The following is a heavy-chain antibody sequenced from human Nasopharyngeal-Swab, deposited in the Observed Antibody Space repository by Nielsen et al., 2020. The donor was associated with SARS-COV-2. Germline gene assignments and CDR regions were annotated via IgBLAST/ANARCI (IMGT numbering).Heavy chain of an antibody. Sequence: SETLSPPCTVSGGPISSYYWTWIRQPPGRGLGRIGYIYYSGSTNYNPSLESRVTMSVDTSKNQFSLNLSSVTAADTAVYYCAREVVGGLVDSWGQGTLVTVSS. CDR2: IYYSGST. CDR1: GGPISSYY. D-gene: IGHD1-26*01. V-gene: IGHV4-59*01. CDR3: AREVVGGLVDS. J-gene: IGHJ4*02.